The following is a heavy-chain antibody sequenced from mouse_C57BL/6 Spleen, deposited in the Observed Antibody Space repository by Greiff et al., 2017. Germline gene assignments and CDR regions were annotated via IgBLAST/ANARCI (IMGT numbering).Heavy chain of an antibody. V-gene: IGHV5-9-1*02. J-gene: IGHJ2*01. CDR2: ISSGGDYI. CDR3: TRAPLYYGSSPWYFDY. CDR1: GFTFSSYA. D-gene: IGHD1-1*01. Sequence: DVMLVESGEGLVKPGGSLKLSCAASGFTFSSYAMSWVRQTPEKRLEWVAYISSGGDYIYYADTVKGRFTISRDNARNTLYLQMSSLKSEDTAMYYCTRAPLYYGSSPWYFDYWGQGTTLTVSS.